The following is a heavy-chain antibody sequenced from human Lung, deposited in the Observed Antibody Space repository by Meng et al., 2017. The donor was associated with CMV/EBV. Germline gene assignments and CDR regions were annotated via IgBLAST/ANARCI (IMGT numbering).Heavy chain of an antibody. CDR2: IYGDDEK. CDR1: GFSLGASGVG. V-gene: IGHV2-5*02. J-gene: IGHJ5*02. CDR3: ARAAARPSDWFDP. Sequence: ESGTTLAQPTQTLTLTCTVSGFSLGASGVGVGWIRQPPGKALECLAIIYGDDEKRYSPSLESRLTVTKDTSKNQVVLTMTNMVPVDTATYYCARAAARPSDWFDPWGQGTLVTVSS. D-gene: IGHD6-6*01.